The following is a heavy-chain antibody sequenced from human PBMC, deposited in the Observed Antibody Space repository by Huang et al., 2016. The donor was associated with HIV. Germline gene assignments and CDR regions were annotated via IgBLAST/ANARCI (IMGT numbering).Heavy chain of an antibody. J-gene: IGHJ4*02. Sequence: EVQLLESGGGLVQPGGSLRLSCAASGFTFSSYAMSWVRQAPGKGLELVSSITGRGMSSYYADSVKGQFTISRDNSKNTLYLQMNSLRAEDTAIYYCAKADSGAAAGSLVDYWGQGTLVTVSS. CDR1: GFTFSSYA. CDR2: ITGRGMSS. V-gene: IGHV3-23*01. CDR3: AKADSGAAAGSLVDY. D-gene: IGHD6-13*01.